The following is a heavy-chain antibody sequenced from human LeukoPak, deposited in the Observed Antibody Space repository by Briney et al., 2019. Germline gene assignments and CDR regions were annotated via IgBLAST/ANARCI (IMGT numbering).Heavy chain of an antibody. Sequence: SGPALVKPTQTLTLTCTFSGFSLSTSGMCVSWIRQHPGKGLEWIGYIYYSGSTYYNPSLKSRVTISVDTSKNQFSLKLSSVTAADTAVYYCARDVAYSSSSLLSDAFDIWGQGTMVTVSS. J-gene: IGHJ3*02. CDR1: GFSLSTSGMC. D-gene: IGHD6-6*01. CDR3: ARDVAYSSSSLLSDAFDI. V-gene: IGHV4-31*03. CDR2: IYYSGST.